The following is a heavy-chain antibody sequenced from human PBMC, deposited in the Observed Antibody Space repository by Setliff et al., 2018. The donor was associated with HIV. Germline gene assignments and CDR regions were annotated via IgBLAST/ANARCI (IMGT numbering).Heavy chain of an antibody. J-gene: IGHJ6*03. V-gene: IGHV1-2*02. D-gene: IGHD6-13*01. CDR2: IKPDSGGT. Sequence: ASVKVSCKISGYTLTEVSIHWVRQAPGQGLEWMGWIKPDSGGTNFAQKFQGRVTMTRDTSISTTHMELTNLKSDDTAVYFCARGRRTAPGSFYHFYYMGVWGEGTTVTVSS. CDR3: ARGRRTAPGSFYHFYYMGV. CDR1: GYTLTEVS.